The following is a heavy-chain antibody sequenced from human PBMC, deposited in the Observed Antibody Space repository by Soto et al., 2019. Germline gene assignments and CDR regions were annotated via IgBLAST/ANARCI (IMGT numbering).Heavy chain of an antibody. CDR1: WVSVSSNY. D-gene: IGHD1-26*01. Sequence: GGSLRLSCEVSWVSVSSNYISWVRQAPGKGLEWVSVLFSGGSTYYADSVQGRFTISRDTSKSTVYLQMHSLTAEDTAVYYCTRDQSIVGATGGAYFYYGMDVWGQGTTVTVSS. CDR2: LFSGGST. CDR3: TRDQSIVGATGGAYFYYGMDV. J-gene: IGHJ6*02. V-gene: IGHV3-53*01.